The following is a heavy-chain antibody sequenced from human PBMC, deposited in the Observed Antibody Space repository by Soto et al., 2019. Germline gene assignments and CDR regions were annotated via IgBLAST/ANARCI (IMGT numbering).Heavy chain of an antibody. CDR2: ISVNNGNT. CDR3: ARGGGYLDY. D-gene: IGHD3-10*01. V-gene: IGHV1-18*01. CDR1: DYTFSNYG. J-gene: IGHJ4*02. Sequence: QVQLVQSGAEVKKPGASVRVSCKTSDYTFSNYGISWVHQAPGQGLEWMGWISVNNGNTDYAQNLQGRLTMTTDTSTSTAYMELRSLRSDDTAVYYCARGGGYLDYWGQGALVTVSS.